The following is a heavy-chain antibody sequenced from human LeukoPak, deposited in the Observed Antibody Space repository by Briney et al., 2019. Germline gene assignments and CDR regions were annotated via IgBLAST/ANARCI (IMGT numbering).Heavy chain of an antibody. CDR2: ISGSGGST. CDR1: GFTFSSYA. V-gene: IGHV3-23*01. Sequence: GGSLRLSCAASGFTFSSYAMSWVRQAPGKGLEWVSAISGSGGSTYYADSVEGRFTISRDNSKNTLYLQMNSLRAEDTAVYYCAKGPGVIVDYGDYYYGMDVWGQGTTVTVSS. J-gene: IGHJ6*02. CDR3: AKGPGVIVDYGDYYYGMDV. D-gene: IGHD4-17*01.